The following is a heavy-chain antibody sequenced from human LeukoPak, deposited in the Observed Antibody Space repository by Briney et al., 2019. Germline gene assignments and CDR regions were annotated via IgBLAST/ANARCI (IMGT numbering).Heavy chain of an antibody. D-gene: IGHD3-3*01. Sequence: ASVKVSCKASGYTFTSYDINWVRQATGQGLEWMGWMNPNSGNTGYARKFQGRVTMTRNTSISTAYMELSSLRSEDTAVYYCARFPRHYDFWSGIYYYGMDVWGQGTTVTVSS. CDR1: GYTFTSYD. CDR2: MNPNSGNT. J-gene: IGHJ6*02. V-gene: IGHV1-8*01. CDR3: ARFPRHYDFWSGIYYYGMDV.